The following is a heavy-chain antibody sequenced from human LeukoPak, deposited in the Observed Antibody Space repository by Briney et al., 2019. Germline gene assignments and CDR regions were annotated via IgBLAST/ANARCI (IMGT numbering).Heavy chain of an antibody. D-gene: IGHD3-3*01. CDR2: ISGSGGST. CDR3: AKSNDFWSGYYPYYFDY. V-gene: IGHV3-23*01. Sequence: GGSLRLSCAASGFTFNYAWMSWVRQAPGKGLEWVSAISGSGGSTYYADSVKGRFTISRDNSKNTLYLQMNSLRAEDTAVYYCAKSNDFWSGYYPYYFDYWGQGTLVTVSS. J-gene: IGHJ4*02. CDR1: GFTFNYAW.